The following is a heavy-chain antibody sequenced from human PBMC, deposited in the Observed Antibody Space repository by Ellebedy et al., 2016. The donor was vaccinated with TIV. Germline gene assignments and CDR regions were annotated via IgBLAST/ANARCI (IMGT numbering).Heavy chain of an antibody. Sequence: SGPTLVKPTETLTLTCTVSGFSLSNARMGVSWIRQPPGKALEWLAHIFSNDEKSYSTSLKSRLTISKDTSKSQVVLTMTNMDPVDTATYYCARTMVVTAMRNYYYYGMDVWGQGTTVTVSS. CDR2: IFSNDEK. V-gene: IGHV2-26*01. CDR3: ARTMVVTAMRNYYYYGMDV. CDR1: GFSLSNARMG. J-gene: IGHJ6*02. D-gene: IGHD2-21*02.